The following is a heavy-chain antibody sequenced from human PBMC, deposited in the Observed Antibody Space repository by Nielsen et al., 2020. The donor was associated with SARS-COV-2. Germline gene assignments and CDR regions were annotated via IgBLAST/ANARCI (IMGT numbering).Heavy chain of an antibody. V-gene: IGHV3-7*03. J-gene: IGHJ5*02. D-gene: IGHD3-3*01. Sequence: GGSLRLSCAASGFTFSSYWMSWVRQAPGKGLEWVANIKQDGSEKYYVDSVKGRFTISRDNAKNSLYLQMNSLRAEDTAVYYCARDAYYDFWSGSGFDPWGQGTLVTVSS. CDR1: GFTFSSYW. CDR2: IKQDGSEK. CDR3: ARDAYYDFWSGSGFDP.